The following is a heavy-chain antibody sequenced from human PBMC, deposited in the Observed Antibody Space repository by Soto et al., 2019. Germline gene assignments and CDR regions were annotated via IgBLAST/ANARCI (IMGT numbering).Heavy chain of an antibody. Sequence: ASVKVSCKASEYTFTSYDINWVRQATGQGLEWMGWMNPNSGNTNYAQKLQGRVTMTTDTSTSTAYMELRSLRSDDTAVYYCARGPPSYYDSSGYYKYFDYWGQGTLVTVSS. D-gene: IGHD3-22*01. CDR2: MNPNSGNT. CDR3: ARGPPSYYDSSGYYKYFDY. J-gene: IGHJ4*02. V-gene: IGHV1-8*01. CDR1: EYTFTSYD.